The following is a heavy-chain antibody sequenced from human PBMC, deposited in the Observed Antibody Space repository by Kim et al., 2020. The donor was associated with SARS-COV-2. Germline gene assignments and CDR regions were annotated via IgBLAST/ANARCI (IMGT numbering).Heavy chain of an antibody. D-gene: IGHD3-22*01. J-gene: IGHJ3*02. Sequence: GGSLRLSCAASGFTFGDYAMHWVRQAPWTGLEWVSGISWNSGSIGYADSVKGRLTISRDYAKNSLYVQMNSLRAEDTALYYCAKVPFDYYDSSGHDAFDIWGQGTMVTLS. CDR1: GFTFGDYA. CDR2: ISWNSGSI. V-gene: IGHV3-9*01. CDR3: AKVPFDYYDSSGHDAFDI.